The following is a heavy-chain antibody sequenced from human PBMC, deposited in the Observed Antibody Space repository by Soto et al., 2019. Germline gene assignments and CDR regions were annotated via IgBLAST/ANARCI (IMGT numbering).Heavy chain of an antibody. V-gene: IGHV3-33*01. CDR1: GFTFSSYG. CDR3: ARDRGCSGGSCYTSGSGMDV. D-gene: IGHD2-15*01. J-gene: IGHJ6*02. CDR2: IWYDGSNK. Sequence: LRLSCAASGFTFSSYGMHWVRQAPGKGLEWVAVIWYDGSNKYYADSVKGRFTISRDNSKNTLYLQMNSLRAEDTAVYYCARDRGCSGGSCYTSGSGMDVWGQGTTVTAP.